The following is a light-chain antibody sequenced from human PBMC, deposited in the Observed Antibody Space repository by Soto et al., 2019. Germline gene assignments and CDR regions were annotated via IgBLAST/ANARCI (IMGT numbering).Light chain of an antibody. CDR3: QQSDSTPRT. V-gene: IGKV1-39*01. CDR1: QSISKF. Sequence: DIPMTQSPSSLSASVGDRVTITCRASQSISKFLNWYQQKPGKAPKLLIYGASNLHSGVPSRFSGSGSGTDFTLTISSLQPEDFATYYCQQSDSTPRTFGQGTKVEIK. J-gene: IGKJ1*01. CDR2: GAS.